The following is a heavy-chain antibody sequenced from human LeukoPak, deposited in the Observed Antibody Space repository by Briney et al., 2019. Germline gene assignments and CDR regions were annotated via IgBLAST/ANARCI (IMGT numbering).Heavy chain of an antibody. D-gene: IGHD3-22*01. V-gene: IGHV4-30-2*01. CDR2: IYHSGST. CDR3: ARSNQNYYDSSGYRTDAFDI. Sequence: SETLSLTCTVSGGSISSGAYYWSWIRQPPGKGLEWIGYIYHSGSTYYNPSLKSRVTISVDRSKNQFSLKLSSVTAADTAVYYCARSNQNYYDSSGYRTDAFDIWGQGTMVTVSS. J-gene: IGHJ3*02. CDR1: GGSISSGAYY.